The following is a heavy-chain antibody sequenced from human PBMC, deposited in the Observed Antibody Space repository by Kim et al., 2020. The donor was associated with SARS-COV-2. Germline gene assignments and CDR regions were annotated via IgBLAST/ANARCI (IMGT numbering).Heavy chain of an antibody. J-gene: IGHJ4*02. CDR3: ARVSTVVDY. CDR2: GST. V-gene: IGHV4-31*02. D-gene: IGHD4-17*01. Sequence: GSTYYNPSLKSRVTISVDTSKNQFSLKLSSVTAADTAVYYCARVSTVVDYWGQGTLVTVSS.